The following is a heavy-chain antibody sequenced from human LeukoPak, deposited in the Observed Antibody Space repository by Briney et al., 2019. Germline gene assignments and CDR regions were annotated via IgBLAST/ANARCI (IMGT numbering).Heavy chain of an antibody. CDR1: GGSFSGYY. CDR2: INHSAST. CDR3: ARLGGIVVVPAAPGAFDI. J-gene: IGHJ3*02. V-gene: IGHV4-34*01. D-gene: IGHD2-2*01. Sequence: SETLSLTCAVYGGSFSGYYWSWIRQPPGKGLEWIGEINHSASTNYNPSLKSRVTISVDTSKNQFSLKLSSVTAADTAVYYCARLGGIVVVPAAPGAFDIWGQGTMVTVSS.